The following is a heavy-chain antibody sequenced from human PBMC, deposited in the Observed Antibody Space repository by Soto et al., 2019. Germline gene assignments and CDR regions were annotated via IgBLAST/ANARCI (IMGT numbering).Heavy chain of an antibody. J-gene: IGHJ6*02. CDR3: ARVPHYSGYDWDYYYGMDV. CDR2: IYYSGST. Sequence: SETLFLTCTVSGDSISSYHCDWIRHQPGKGLEWIGYIYYSGSTYYNPSLKSRVTISVDTSKNQFSLKLSSVTAADTAVYYCARVPHYSGYDWDYYYGMDVWGQGTTVTVSS. D-gene: IGHD5-12*01. CDR1: GDSISSYH. V-gene: IGHV4-59*08.